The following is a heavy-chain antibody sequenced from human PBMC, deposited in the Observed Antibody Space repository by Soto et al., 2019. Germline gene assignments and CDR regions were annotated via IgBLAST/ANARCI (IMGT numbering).Heavy chain of an antibody. CDR3: VRGPEELVYYNSIDV. CDR2: ISIGGTPI. V-gene: IGHV3-11*01. Sequence: GSVRLSCEASGFTFSDYYMSWIRQVPGKGLEWVSYISIGGTPIYYADSVKGRFTISRDNAQNSLYLHMTSLTAEDTALYYCVRGPEELVYYNSIDVWGQGTTVTVSS. CDR1: GFTFSDYY. D-gene: IGHD3-10*01. J-gene: IGHJ6*02.